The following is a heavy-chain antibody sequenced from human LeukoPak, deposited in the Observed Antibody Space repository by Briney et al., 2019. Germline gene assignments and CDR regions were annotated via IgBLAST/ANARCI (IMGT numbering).Heavy chain of an antibody. CDR3: ARVPDNYDFWSGPYYFGY. J-gene: IGHJ4*02. Sequence: SQTLSLTCTVSGGSISSGSYYWSWIRQPPGKGLEWIGYIYYSGSTYYNPSLKSRVTISVDTSKNQFSLKLSSVTAADTAVYYCARVPDNYDFWSGPYYFGYWGQGTLVTVSS. V-gene: IGHV4-30-4*08. CDR2: IYYSGST. CDR1: GGSISSGSYY. D-gene: IGHD3-3*01.